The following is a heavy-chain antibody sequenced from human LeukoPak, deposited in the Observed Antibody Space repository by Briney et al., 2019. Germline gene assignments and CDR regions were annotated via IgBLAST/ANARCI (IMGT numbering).Heavy chain of an antibody. CDR3: AGRVGDSAFDI. Sequence: PSETLSLTCTVSGGSISSSDFYWGWIRQPPGKGLEWIGSIYYSGSTYYNPSLETRVTISVDTSKNQFSLRLSSVTAADTAVYYCAGRVGDSAFDIWGQGTMVTVSS. CDR1: GGSISSSDFY. J-gene: IGHJ3*02. D-gene: IGHD1-26*01. CDR2: IYYSGST. V-gene: IGHV4-39*01.